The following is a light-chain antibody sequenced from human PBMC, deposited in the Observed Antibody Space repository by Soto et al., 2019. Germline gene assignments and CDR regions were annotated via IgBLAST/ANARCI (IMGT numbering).Light chain of an antibody. J-gene: IGLJ1*01. CDR1: SSDIGAYDY. CDR3: QAYDSGVTGSV. Sequence: QSVLTQPASLSGSPGQSVTISCTGTSSDIGAYDYVSWFQQHPGKAPKLMISEVNTRPSGVPDRFSGSRSGSSGSLAISGLQPEDEADYYCQAYDSGVTGSVFGTGTKVTVL. CDR2: EVN. V-gene: IGLV2-14*01.